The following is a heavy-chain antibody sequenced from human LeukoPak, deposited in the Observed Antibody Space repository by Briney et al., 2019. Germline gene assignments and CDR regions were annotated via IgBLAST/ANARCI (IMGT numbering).Heavy chain of an antibody. CDR1: GGTFSSYA. J-gene: IGHJ4*02. CDR2: TIPIFGTA. CDR3: ARDLGIGAYDY. D-gene: IGHD3-10*01. V-gene: IGHV1-69*13. Sequence: VASVKVSCKASGGTFSSYAISWVRQAPGQGLEWMGGTIPIFGTANYAQKFQGRVTITADESTSTAYMELSSLRSEDTAVYYCARDLGIGAYDYWGQGTLVTVSS.